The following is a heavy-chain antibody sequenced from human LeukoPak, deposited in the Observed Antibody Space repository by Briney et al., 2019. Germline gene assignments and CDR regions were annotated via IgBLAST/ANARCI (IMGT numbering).Heavy chain of an antibody. D-gene: IGHD3-9*01. J-gene: IGHJ4*02. CDR1: GFTFSSYS. CDR2: ISSSSSYI. Sequence: PGGSLRLSCAASGFTFSSYSMNWVRQAPGKGLEWVSSISSSSSYIYYADSVKGRFTISRDNAKNSLYLQMNSLRAEDTAVYYCASYFDWLPYFDYWGQGTLVTVSS. V-gene: IGHV3-21*01. CDR3: ASYFDWLPYFDY.